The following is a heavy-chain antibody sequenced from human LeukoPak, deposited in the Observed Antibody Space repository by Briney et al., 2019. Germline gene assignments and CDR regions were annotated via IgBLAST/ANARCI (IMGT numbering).Heavy chain of an antibody. CDR3: ARGTIAHQRWLQFRRREAWSVPDY. V-gene: IGHV1-8*01. Sequence: ASVKVSCKASGYTFTSYDINWVRQASGQGLDWMGWMNSNSGNTGYAQKFQGRVTMTRNTSIRTAYMELSSLRSEDTAVYYCARGTIAHQRWLQFRRREAWSVPDYWGQGTLVTVSS. J-gene: IGHJ4*02. CDR2: MNSNSGNT. D-gene: IGHD5-24*01. CDR1: GYTFTSYD.